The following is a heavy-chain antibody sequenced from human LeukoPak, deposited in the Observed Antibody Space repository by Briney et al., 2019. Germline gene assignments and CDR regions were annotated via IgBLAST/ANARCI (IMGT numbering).Heavy chain of an antibody. V-gene: IGHV4-39*07. CDR2: INHSGST. CDR3: ARGNMWDYRRYYYYMDV. D-gene: IGHD4-11*01. J-gene: IGHJ6*03. CDR1: GGSISSSTYY. Sequence: SETLSLTCTVSGGSISSSTYYWGWIRQPPGKGLEWIGEINHSGSTNYNPSLKSRVTISVDTSKNLSSLKLNSVTAADTAIYYCARGNMWDYRRYYYYMDVWGKGTTVTVSS.